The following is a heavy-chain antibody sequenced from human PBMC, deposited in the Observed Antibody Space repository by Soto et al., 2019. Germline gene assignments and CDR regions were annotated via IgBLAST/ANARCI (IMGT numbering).Heavy chain of an antibody. CDR3: AGNSHKVY. V-gene: IGHV3-66*01. CDR2: IYSAGST. D-gene: IGHD1-26*01. CDR1: GFTVSNNY. J-gene: IGHJ4*02. Sequence: EVQLVDSGGGLVQPGGSPRLSCTASGFTVSNNYMSWGRQAPGKGLEWVSLIYSAGSTYYAESVKGRFTISRDNSKNTLYLQMTSLRAEDTAVYYCAGNSHKVYWGQGTLVTVSS.